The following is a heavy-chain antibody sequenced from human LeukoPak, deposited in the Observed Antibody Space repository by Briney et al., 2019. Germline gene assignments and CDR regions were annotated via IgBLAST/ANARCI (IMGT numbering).Heavy chain of an antibody. CDR1: GGSISSSNW. CDR3: ASSFITMVRGVIITPLGY. D-gene: IGHD3-10*01. CDR2: IYHSGST. Sequence: SETLSLTCAVSGGSISSSNWWSWVRQPPGKGLEWIGEIYHSGSTNYNPSLMSRVTISVDKSKNQFSLKLSSVTAADTAVYYCASSFITMVRGVIITPLGYWGQGTLVTVSS. V-gene: IGHV4-4*02. J-gene: IGHJ4*02.